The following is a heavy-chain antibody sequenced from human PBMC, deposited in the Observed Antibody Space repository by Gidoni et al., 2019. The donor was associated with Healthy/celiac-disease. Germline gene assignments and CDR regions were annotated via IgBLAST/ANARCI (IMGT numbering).Heavy chain of an antibody. CDR2: IYPGDSDT. D-gene: IGHD6-6*01. V-gene: IGHV5-51*01. CDR3: ARGGGSSYYFDY. Sequence: QMPRKGLEWMGIIYPGDSDTRYSPSFQGQVTISADKSISTAYLQWSSLKASDTAMYYCARGGGSSYYFDYWGQGTLVTVSS. J-gene: IGHJ4*02.